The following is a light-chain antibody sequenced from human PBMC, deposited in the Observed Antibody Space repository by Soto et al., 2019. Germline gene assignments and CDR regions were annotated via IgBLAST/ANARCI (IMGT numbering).Light chain of an antibody. V-gene: IGKV1D-16*01. CDR3: KQYNSSPPI. CDR1: QGISSW. J-gene: IGKJ4*01. Sequence: DIQMTQSPSSLSASVGDRVTITCRASQGISSWLAWYQQKPEKAPKSLIYAASSLQSGVPSRFSDRVSETVFTLTFSTLQPEDFGNDYCKQYNSSPPIFGGGTKVEIK. CDR2: AAS.